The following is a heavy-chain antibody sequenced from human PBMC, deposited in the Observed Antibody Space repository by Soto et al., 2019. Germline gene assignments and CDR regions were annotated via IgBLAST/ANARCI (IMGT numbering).Heavy chain of an antibody. D-gene: IGHD2-2*01. CDR1: GFTFTTYD. CDR2: IGTAGDT. Sequence: EVQLVESGGGLVQPGGSLRLSCAASGFTFTTYDMYWVRQVTGKGLEWVSSIGTAGDTHYADSVKGRFTISRENAKNSLYLQMNSLGAGDTAVYYCTRGFYCSSTSCYVDAFNIWGQGTMVTVSS. CDR3: TRGFYCSSTSCYVDAFNI. J-gene: IGHJ3*02. V-gene: IGHV3-13*01.